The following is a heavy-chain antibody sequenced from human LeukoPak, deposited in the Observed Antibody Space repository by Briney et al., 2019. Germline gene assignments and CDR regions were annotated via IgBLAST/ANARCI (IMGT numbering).Heavy chain of an antibody. CDR2: VHNNGET. Sequence: SETLSLTCTVSGGSISSYYWSWIRQPPGKGLEWIAYVHNNGETKHNPSLTSRDTISVDTPNNQISLRLSSVTAADTAMYYCARQPAATAAFDIWGLGTMVTVSS. CDR3: ARQPAATAAFDI. D-gene: IGHD5-18*01. J-gene: IGHJ3*02. V-gene: IGHV4-59*08. CDR1: GGSISSYY.